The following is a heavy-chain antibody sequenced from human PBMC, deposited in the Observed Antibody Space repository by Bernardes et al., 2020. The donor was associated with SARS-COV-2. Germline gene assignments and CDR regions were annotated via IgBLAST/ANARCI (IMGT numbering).Heavy chain of an antibody. V-gene: IGHV3-66*01. CDR3: ARAVDRRGFRAYDWEWFDP. D-gene: IGHD5-12*01. J-gene: IGHJ5*02. Sequence: GGSLRLSCAASGFTVSTNYMGWVRQAPGKGLEWVSLINIGGGTSYADSVKGRFTVSRDNSENTLYLQMNNLRAQDTAVYYCARAVDRRGFRAYDWEWFDPWGQGTPVTVSA. CDR1: GFTVSTNY. CDR2: INIGGGT.